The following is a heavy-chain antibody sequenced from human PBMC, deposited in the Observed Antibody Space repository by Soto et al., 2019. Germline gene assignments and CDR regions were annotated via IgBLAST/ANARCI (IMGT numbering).Heavy chain of an antibody. J-gene: IGHJ5*02. CDR2: INPNSGGT. V-gene: IGHV1-2*04. CDR3: ARGVVVVPAAIPGWFDP. D-gene: IGHD2-2*01. CDR1: GYTFTGYY. Sequence: QVQLVQSGAEVKKPGASVKVSCKASGYTFTGYYMHWVRQAPGQGLEWMGWINPNSGGTNYAQKFQGWVTMTRDTSISTAYMELSRLRSDDTAVYYCARGVVVVPAAIPGWFDPWGQGTLVTVSS.